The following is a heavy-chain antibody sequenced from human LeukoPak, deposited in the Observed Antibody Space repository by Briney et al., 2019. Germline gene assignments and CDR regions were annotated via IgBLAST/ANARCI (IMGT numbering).Heavy chain of an antibody. CDR3: ARDLKLSIAGSDYNGLADFDY. J-gene: IGHJ4*02. CDR1: GHTFTGYD. V-gene: IGHV1-2*02. Sequence: ASVKVSCKASGHTFTGYDMHWVRQAPGQGLEWLGWVNPNSGGTNYAQKFQGRVTMTRDTSINTAYMELSMLRSDETAMYYCARDLKLSIAGSDYNGLADFDYWGQGTLVTVSS. D-gene: IGHD3-10*01. CDR2: VNPNSGGT.